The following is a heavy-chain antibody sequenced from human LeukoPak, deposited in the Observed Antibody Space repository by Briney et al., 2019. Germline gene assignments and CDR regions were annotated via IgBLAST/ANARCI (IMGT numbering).Heavy chain of an antibody. D-gene: IGHD3-9*01. CDR1: GFTFSTYE. Sequence: GGSLRLSCAASGFTFSTYEINWVRQAPGKGLEWVSYISSRGTTVDYADSVKGRVTVSRDDAKNTLYLHMNSLRDDDTAVYYCASDQRYAFDYWGQGILVTVSS. CDR2: ISSRGTTV. J-gene: IGHJ4*02. V-gene: IGHV3-48*03. CDR3: ASDQRYAFDY.